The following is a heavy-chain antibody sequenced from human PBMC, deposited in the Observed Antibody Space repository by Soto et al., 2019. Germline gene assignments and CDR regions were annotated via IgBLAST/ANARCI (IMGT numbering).Heavy chain of an antibody. D-gene: IGHD2-21*02. Sequence: SETLSLTCAVSGGSISSSNWWSWVRQPPGKGLEWIGEIYHSGSTNYNPSLKSRVTISVDKSKNQFSLKLSSVTAADTAVYYCARDLYADCGGDCYSTHYFDYWGQGTLVTVAS. CDR3: ARDLYADCGGDCYSTHYFDY. CDR2: IYHSGST. CDR1: GGSISSSNW. V-gene: IGHV4-4*02. J-gene: IGHJ4*02.